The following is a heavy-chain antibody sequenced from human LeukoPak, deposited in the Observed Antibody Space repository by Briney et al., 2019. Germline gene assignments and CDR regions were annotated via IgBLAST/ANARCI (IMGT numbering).Heavy chain of an antibody. CDR3: ARGMFGGYCTDC. CDR1: GFTFTSYW. Sequence: GGSLRLSCAASGFTFTSYWIHWVRQAPGKGLVWVSRIKSDGTSINYADSVKGRFTISRDNTKNTVYLQMNSLTAEDTAVYYCARGMFGGYCTDCWGQGTLVTVSS. J-gene: IGHJ4*02. V-gene: IGHV3-74*01. CDR2: IKSDGTSI. D-gene: IGHD3-3*01.